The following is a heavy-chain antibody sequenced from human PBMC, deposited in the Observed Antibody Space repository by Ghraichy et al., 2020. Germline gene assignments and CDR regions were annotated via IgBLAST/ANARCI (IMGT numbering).Heavy chain of an antibody. CDR2: INHSGST. CDR3: ARGFKGPASAKWSFANRKSFDY. D-gene: IGHD2-15*01. V-gene: IGHV4-34*01. CDR1: GGSFSGYY. J-gene: IGHJ4*02. Sequence: GSLSLTCAVYGGSFSGYYWSWIRQPPGKGLEWIGEINHSGSTNYNPSLKSRVTISVDTSKNQFSLKLSSVTAADTAVYYCARGFKGPASAKWSFANRKSFDYWGQGTLVTVSS.